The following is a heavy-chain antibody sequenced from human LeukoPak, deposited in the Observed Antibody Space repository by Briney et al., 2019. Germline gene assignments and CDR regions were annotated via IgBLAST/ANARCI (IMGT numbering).Heavy chain of an antibody. J-gene: IGHJ4*02. Sequence: ASVKVSCKASGYTFTGYYMHWVRQAPGQGLEWMGWINPNSGNTGYAQKFQGRVTMTRNTSISTAYMELSSLRSEDTAVYYCARGGGYYDSSGSVLGNYWGQGTLVTVSS. CDR3: ARGGGYYDSSGSVLGNY. V-gene: IGHV1-8*02. CDR2: INPNSGNT. D-gene: IGHD3-22*01. CDR1: GYTFTGYY.